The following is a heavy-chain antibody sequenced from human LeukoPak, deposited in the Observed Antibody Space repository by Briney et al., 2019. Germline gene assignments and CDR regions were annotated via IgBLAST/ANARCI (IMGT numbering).Heavy chain of an antibody. CDR2: ISSSSSTI. CDR3: AREKRNYDILTGYNNWFDP. Sequence: GGSLRLSCAASGFTFSNYSMNWVRQAPGKGLEWVSYISSSSSTIYYADSVKGRFTISRDNAKNSLYLQMNSLRAEDTAVYYCAREKRNYDILTGYNNWFDPWGQGTLVTVSS. J-gene: IGHJ5*02. CDR1: GFTFSNYS. V-gene: IGHV3-48*01. D-gene: IGHD3-9*01.